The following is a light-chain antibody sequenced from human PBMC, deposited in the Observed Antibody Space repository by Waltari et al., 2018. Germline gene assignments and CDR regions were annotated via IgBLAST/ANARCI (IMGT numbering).Light chain of an antibody. CDR2: RND. CDR1: NSNIARNF. V-gene: IGLV1-47*01. CDR3: STWNNDLGGFVL. Sequence: QSVLTQPPSVSGTSGQTITIPCSGSNSNIARNFVYWYQQLPGAPPRLLISRNDQRPSGIPARFSGSKSGTSASLAISGLRSDDEGDYFCSTWNNDLGGFVLFGEGTRLTVL. J-gene: IGLJ2*01.